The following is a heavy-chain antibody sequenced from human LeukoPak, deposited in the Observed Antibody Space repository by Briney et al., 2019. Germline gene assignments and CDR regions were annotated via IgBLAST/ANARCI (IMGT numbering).Heavy chain of an antibody. Sequence: GGSLRLSCAASGFTFSSYEMNWVRQAPGKGLEWVSYISSSGSTIYYADSVKGRFTISRDNAKNSLYLQMNSLRAEDTAVYYCARPYTAMVIDCAFDIWGQGTMVTVSS. J-gene: IGHJ3*02. CDR3: ARPYTAMVIDCAFDI. CDR1: GFTFSSYE. D-gene: IGHD5-18*01. V-gene: IGHV3-48*03. CDR2: ISSSGSTI.